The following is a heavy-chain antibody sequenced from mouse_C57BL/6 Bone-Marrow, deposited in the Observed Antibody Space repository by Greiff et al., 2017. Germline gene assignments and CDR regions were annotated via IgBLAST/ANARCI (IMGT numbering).Heavy chain of an antibody. D-gene: IGHD1-1*01. J-gene: IGHJ1*03. Sequence: VQLQQSGPELVKPGASVKIPCKASGYTFTDYNMDWVKQSHGKSLEWIGDINPNNGGTIYNQKFKGKATLTVDKSSSTAYMELRSLTSEDTAVYYCATRSSFRGYFDVWGTGTTVTVSS. CDR3: ATRSSFRGYFDV. CDR2: INPNNGGT. CDR1: GYTFTDYN. V-gene: IGHV1-18*01.